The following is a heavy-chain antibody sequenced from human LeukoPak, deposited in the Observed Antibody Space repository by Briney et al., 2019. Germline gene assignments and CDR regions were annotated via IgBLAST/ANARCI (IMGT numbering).Heavy chain of an antibody. J-gene: IGHJ4*02. Sequence: GGSLRLSCAASGFTFSSYWMSWVRQAPGKGLEWVANIKRDGSEKYYVDSVKGRFTISRDNAKNSLYMQMNSLRAEDTAVDYCARQKVGSTTLFACWGQGTLVTVSS. D-gene: IGHD1-26*01. CDR2: IKRDGSEK. V-gene: IGHV3-7*01. CDR3: ARQKVGSTTLFAC. CDR1: GFTFSSYW.